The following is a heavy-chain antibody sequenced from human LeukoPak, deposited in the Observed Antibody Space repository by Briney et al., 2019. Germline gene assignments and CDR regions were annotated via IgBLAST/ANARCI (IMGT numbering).Heavy chain of an antibody. D-gene: IGHD3-22*01. CDR1: GGSISSGNYY. CDR2: ISSTGNT. CDR3: ARALRDYYDSSGYYPDY. Sequence: PSETLSLTCTVSGGSISSGNYYWSWIRQPAGKGLEWIGRISSTGNTNYNPPLKSRVTISIDASKNQLSLKLSSLTAADTAVYYCARALRDYYDSSGYYPDYWGQGALVTVSS. J-gene: IGHJ4*02. V-gene: IGHV4-61*02.